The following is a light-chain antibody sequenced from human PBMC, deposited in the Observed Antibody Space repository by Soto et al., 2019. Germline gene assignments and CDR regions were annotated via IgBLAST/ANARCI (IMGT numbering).Light chain of an antibody. CDR1: SSDAGGYNY. CDR3: SSYTSSSTVV. J-gene: IGLJ2*01. Sequence: QSALTQPASVSGSPGQSITISCTGTSSDAGGYNYVSWYQQHPGKAPKLMIYDVSNRPSGVSNRFSGSKSVNTASLTISGLQAEDEADYYCSSYTSSSTVVFGGGTQLTVL. V-gene: IGLV2-14*01. CDR2: DVS.